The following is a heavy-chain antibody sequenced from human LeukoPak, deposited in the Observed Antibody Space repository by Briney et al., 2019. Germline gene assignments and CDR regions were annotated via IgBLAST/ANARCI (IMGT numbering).Heavy chain of an antibody. CDR2: IIPIFGTA. J-gene: IGHJ4*02. Sequence: GASVKVSCKASGGTFSSYAISWVRQAPGQGLEWMGGIIPIFGTANYAQKFQGRVTITADESTSTAYMELSSLRSEDTAVYYCARDAPYDYVGGSYRHYYFDYWGQGTLVTVSS. CDR3: ARDAPYDYVGGSYRHYYFDY. V-gene: IGHV1-69*13. CDR1: GGTFSSYA. D-gene: IGHD3-16*02.